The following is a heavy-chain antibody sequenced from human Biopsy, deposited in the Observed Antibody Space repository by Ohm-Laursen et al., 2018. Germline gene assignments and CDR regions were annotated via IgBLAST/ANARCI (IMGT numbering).Heavy chain of an antibody. V-gene: IGHV4-39*01. CDR3: ARHPTGFWFDP. J-gene: IGHJ5*02. CDR1: GGSVSSNTNY. Sequence: GTLSLTCTVSGGSVSSNTNYWAWIRQPPGKGLEWIGSIFYSGIIYYNPSLKNRVSISVDTSKNLFSLNLNSVTAADTAVYYCARHPTGFWFDPWGQGTLVIVSS. CDR2: IFYSGII.